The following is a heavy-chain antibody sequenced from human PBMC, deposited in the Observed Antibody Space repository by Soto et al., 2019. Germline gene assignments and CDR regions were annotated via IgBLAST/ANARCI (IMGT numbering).Heavy chain of an antibody. J-gene: IGHJ4*02. CDR2: IIPIFGTA. CDR1: GGTFSSYA. Sequence: QVQLVQSGAEVKKPGSSVKVSCKASGGTFSSYAISWVRQAPGQGLEWMGGIIPIFGTANYAQKFQGRVTITADKATSTAYMALISLRSEDTAVYYCASSSEGDGYYFDYWGQGTLVTVSS. CDR3: ASSSEGDGYYFDY. D-gene: IGHD3-16*01. V-gene: IGHV1-69*06.